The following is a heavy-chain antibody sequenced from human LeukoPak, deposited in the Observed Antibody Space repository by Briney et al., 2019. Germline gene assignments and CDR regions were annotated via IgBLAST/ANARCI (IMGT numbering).Heavy chain of an antibody. J-gene: IGHJ3*02. D-gene: IGHD3-16*01. CDR1: GGTFSSYA. V-gene: IGHV1-69*05. CDR3: ARDLGIVMSDGAFDI. CDR2: INPMFGTA. Sequence: SVKVSCKASGGTFSSYAISWVRQAPGQGLEWMGGINPMFGTANYAQKFQGRVTITTDESTSTAYMELSSLRSEDTAVYYCARDLGIVMSDGAFDIWGQGTMVTVSS.